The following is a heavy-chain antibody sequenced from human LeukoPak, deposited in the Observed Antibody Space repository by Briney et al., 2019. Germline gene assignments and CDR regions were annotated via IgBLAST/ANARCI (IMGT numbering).Heavy chain of an antibody. Sequence: PSETLSLTCIVSGDFLSSNYWSWIRQPAGEGLEWIGRIYASGSTNYNPSLKSRVTMSIDTSKNQFSLKLRSVTAADTAVYYCARDLGYSYGYFDFWGQGTLVTASS. D-gene: IGHD5-18*01. CDR1: GDFLSSNY. J-gene: IGHJ4*02. CDR3: ARDLGYSYGYFDF. CDR2: IYASGST. V-gene: IGHV4-4*07.